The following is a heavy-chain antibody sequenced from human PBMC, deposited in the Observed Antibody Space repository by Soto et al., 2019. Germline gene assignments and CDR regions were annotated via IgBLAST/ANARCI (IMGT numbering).Heavy chain of an antibody. Sequence: GSVKVSCTASGYTFTSYGIHWVRQAPGQRLEWMGWINAANGDTKYSPKFQGRVTITRDTSASTAYMELSSLRSEDTAVYYCVRRHVSATGIDWFDPWGQGTLVTVSS. CDR1: GYTFTSYG. D-gene: IGHD6-13*01. CDR3: VRRHVSATGIDWFDP. CDR2: INAANGDT. V-gene: IGHV1-3*01. J-gene: IGHJ5*02.